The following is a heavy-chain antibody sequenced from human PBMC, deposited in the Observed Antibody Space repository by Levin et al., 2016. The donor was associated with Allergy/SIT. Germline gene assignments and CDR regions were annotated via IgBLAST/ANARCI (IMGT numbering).Heavy chain of an antibody. CDR3: ARLGGSLGTATYYYGMDV. V-gene: IGHV4-39*01. J-gene: IGHJ6*02. CDR2: IYYSGSA. D-gene: IGHD2-21*02. CDR1: GESLTSTTSS. Sequence: SETLSLTCTVSGESLTSTTSSWGWIRQPPGKGLQWIGHIYYSGSAYYNPSLKSRVALSVDASTSQVSLRLSAVTASDTATYFCARLGGSLGTATYYYGMDVWGPGTTVIVSS.